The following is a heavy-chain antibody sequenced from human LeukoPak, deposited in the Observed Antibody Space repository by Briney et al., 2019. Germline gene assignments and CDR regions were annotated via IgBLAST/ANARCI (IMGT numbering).Heavy chain of an antibody. J-gene: IGHJ4*02. CDR2: ITTTSACI. V-gene: IGHV3-21*01. Sequence: GGYLRLSCAASGFTFNEYTLNWVRQAPGKGLEWVSSITTTSACIYYADSVKGRFTISRDNAKNSLYLQMNSLRADDTGVYYCARDIVNGDYVSAYWGQGTLVTVSS. CDR1: GFTFNEYT. D-gene: IGHD4-17*01. CDR3: ARDIVNGDYVSAY.